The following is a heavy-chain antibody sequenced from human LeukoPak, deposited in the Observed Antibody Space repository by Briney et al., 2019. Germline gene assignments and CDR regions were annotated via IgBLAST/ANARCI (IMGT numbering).Heavy chain of an antibody. Sequence: SETLSLTCTVSGGSIISYYWSWIRQPPGKGLEGSGYIYYSGSTNYNPSLKSRVTISVDTSKNQFSLKLSSVTAADTAVYYCARWAGSWTARWYDYWGQGTLVTVSS. CDR2: IYYSGST. D-gene: IGHD6-13*01. CDR3: ARWAGSWTARWYDY. J-gene: IGHJ4*02. CDR1: GGSIISYY. V-gene: IGHV4-59*01.